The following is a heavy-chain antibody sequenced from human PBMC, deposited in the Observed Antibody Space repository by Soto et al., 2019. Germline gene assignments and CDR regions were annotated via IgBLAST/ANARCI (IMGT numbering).Heavy chain of an antibody. J-gene: IGHJ4*02. CDR3: ARADCGGQCACDY. V-gene: IGHV3-33*01. D-gene: IGHD2-21*01. Sequence: PVGSLRLSCAASGFTFGTYAMHWVRQAPGKGLEWVAGIWYDGRIENYAESVKGRFSIPRDNSKNTVSLHMNSLRVEDTAIYYCARADCGGQCACDYWGQGTLVTVSS. CDR1: GFTFGTYA. CDR2: IWYDGRIE.